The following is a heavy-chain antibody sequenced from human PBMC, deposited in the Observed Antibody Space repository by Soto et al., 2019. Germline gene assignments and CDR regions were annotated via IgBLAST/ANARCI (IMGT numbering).Heavy chain of an antibody. Sequence: EVQLLESGGGPVQPGGSLRLSCAASGFTFSSDAMSWVRQAPGKGLEWVSISSGSGERTYYADSVKGRFTISRDNSRNTLSLQMNSLRAEDTAVYYCAKVKEGASDSWGQGTLVTVSS. J-gene: IGHJ4*02. CDR1: GFTFSSDA. CDR3: AKVKEGASDS. D-gene: IGHD1-26*01. V-gene: IGHV3-23*01. CDR2: SSGSGERT.